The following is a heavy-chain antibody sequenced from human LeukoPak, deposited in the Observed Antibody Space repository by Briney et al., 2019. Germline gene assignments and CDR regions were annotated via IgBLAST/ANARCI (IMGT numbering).Heavy chain of an antibody. Sequence: GGSLRLSCAASGFTFDDYAMPWVRQAPGKGLEWVSGISWNSGSIGYADSVKGRFTISRDNAKNSLYLQMNSLRAEDTALYYCAKGYDSSGSPSDYWGQGTLVTVSS. CDR1: GFTFDDYA. CDR2: ISWNSGSI. D-gene: IGHD3-22*01. CDR3: AKGYDSSGSPSDY. V-gene: IGHV3-9*01. J-gene: IGHJ4*02.